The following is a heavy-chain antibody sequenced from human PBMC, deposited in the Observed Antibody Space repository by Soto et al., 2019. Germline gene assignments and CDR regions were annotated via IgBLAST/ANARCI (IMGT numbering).Heavy chain of an antibody. CDR3: ALSYTVTTDY. V-gene: IGHV1-69*13. CDR1: GGTFSSYA. D-gene: IGHD4-17*01. CDR2: IIPIFGTA. Sequence: SVKVSCKASGGTFSSYAISWVRQAPGQGLEWMGGIIPIFGTANYAQKFQGRVTITADESTSTAYMELNSLRAEDTAVYYCALSYTVTTDYWGQGTLVTVSS. J-gene: IGHJ4*02.